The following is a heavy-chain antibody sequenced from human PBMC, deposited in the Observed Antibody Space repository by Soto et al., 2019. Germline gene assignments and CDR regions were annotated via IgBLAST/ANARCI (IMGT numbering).Heavy chain of an antibody. CDR2: ISAYNGNT. CDR1: GYTFTNYG. CDR3: ARDAPYSNYVPLGDY. D-gene: IGHD4-4*01. Sequence: ASVKVCCKASGYTFTNYGISWVPQAPGQGLEWMGWISAYNGNTNYAQKLQGRVTMTTDTSTNTAYMELRSLRSEDTAVYYCARDAPYSNYVPLGDYWGQGTLVTVS. J-gene: IGHJ4*02. V-gene: IGHV1-18*01.